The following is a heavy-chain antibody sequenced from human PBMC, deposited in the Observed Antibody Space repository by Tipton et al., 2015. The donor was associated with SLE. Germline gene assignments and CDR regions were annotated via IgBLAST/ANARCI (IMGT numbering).Heavy chain of an antibody. CDR2: IRHDGSER. V-gene: IGHV3-7*04. CDR3: ARGFWSDGLSNYYYYGVGV. CDR1: GFTFRNVW. D-gene: IGHD3-3*01. Sequence: QLVQSGEDSVKPGGSLALSCAASGFTFRNVWMSWVRQAPGKGLEWVANIRHDGSERYYVDTMKGRFTISRDNAKNSLYLQMNSLSAEDTAMYFGARGFWSDGLSNYYYYGVGVWGQGTAVTVS. J-gene: IGHJ6*02.